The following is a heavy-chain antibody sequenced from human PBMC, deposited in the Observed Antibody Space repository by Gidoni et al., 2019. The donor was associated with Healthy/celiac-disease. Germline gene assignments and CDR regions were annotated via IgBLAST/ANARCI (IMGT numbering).Heavy chain of an antibody. J-gene: IGHJ4*02. D-gene: IGHD6-19*01. V-gene: IGHV4-39*01. CDR2: IYYSGST. CDR1: GGSISSSSYY. Sequence: QLQLQESGPGLVKPSETLSLTCTVSGGSISSSSYYWGWIRQPPGKGLEWIGSIYYSGSTYYNPSLKSRVTISVDTSKNQFSLKLSSVTAADTAVYYCARHGLGYSSGWYPTPEYFDYCGQGTLVTVSS. CDR3: ARHGLGYSSGWYPTPEYFDY.